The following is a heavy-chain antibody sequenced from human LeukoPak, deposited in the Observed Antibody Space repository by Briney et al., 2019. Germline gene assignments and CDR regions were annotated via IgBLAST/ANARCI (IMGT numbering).Heavy chain of an antibody. Sequence: PGGSLRLSCAASGFTFSTYWMHWVRQARGKGLVWVSRINSDGSSTRYADSVKGRFTISRDNAKNTLYLQMNSLRADDTAVYYCAGGPWRSDTGGYVFDYWGQGTLVTVSS. CDR1: GFTFSTYW. CDR3: AGGPWRSDTGGYVFDY. D-gene: IGHD3-22*01. V-gene: IGHV3-74*01. J-gene: IGHJ4*02. CDR2: INSDGSST.